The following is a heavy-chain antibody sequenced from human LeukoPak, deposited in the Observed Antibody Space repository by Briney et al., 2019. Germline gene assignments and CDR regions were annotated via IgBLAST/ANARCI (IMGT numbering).Heavy chain of an antibody. Sequence: ASVKVSCKVSGYTLTELSMHWVRQAPGKGLEWMGGFDPEDGETIYAQKFQGRATMTEDTSTDTAYMELSSLRSEDTAVYYCATGGNLGDYYYYYYGMDVWGQGTTVTVSS. CDR3: ATGGNLGDYYYYYYGMDV. J-gene: IGHJ6*02. D-gene: IGHD1-14*01. CDR1: GYTLTELS. V-gene: IGHV1-24*01. CDR2: FDPEDGET.